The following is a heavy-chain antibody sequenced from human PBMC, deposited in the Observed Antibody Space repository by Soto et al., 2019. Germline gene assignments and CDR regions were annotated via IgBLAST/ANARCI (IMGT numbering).Heavy chain of an antibody. V-gene: IGHV4-34*01. CDR1: GGSFSGYY. J-gene: IGHJ1*01. Sequence: SETLSLTCAVYGGSFSGYYWSWIRQPPGKGLEWIGEINHSGSTNYNPSLKSRVNISIDTSKNQFSLKLNSVTAADTAVYYCARDPSKYWGQGTLVTGS. CDR3: ARDPSKY. CDR2: INHSGST.